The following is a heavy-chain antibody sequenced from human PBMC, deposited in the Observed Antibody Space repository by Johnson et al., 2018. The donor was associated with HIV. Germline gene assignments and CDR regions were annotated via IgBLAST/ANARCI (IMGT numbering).Heavy chain of an antibody. Sequence: VQLVESGGGLVQPGGSLRLSCAVSGFTFSTYDIHWVRQSTGKGLEWVASFSREGNTFYAGSVRGRFTISRDNSKNTLYLQMNSLRAEDTAVYYCVKGFFELDDAFDIWGQGTMVTVSS. CDR2: FSREGNT. D-gene: IGHD3/OR15-3a*01. CDR3: VKGFFELDDAFDI. J-gene: IGHJ3*02. CDR1: GFTFSTYD. V-gene: IGHV3-13*01.